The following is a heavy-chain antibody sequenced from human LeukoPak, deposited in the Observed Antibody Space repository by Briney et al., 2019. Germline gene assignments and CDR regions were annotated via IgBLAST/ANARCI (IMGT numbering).Heavy chain of an antibody. CDR3: AGDAGYCTNGVCYTPYYYYGMDV. CDR2: ISAYNGNT. Sequence: ASVKVSCKASGYTFTSYGISWVRQAPGQGLEWMGWISAYNGNTNYAQKLQGRVTMTTDTSTSTAYMELRSLRSDDTAVYYCAGDAGYCTNGVCYTPYYYYGMDVWGQGTTVTVSS. J-gene: IGHJ6*02. V-gene: IGHV1-18*01. D-gene: IGHD2-8*01. CDR1: GYTFTSYG.